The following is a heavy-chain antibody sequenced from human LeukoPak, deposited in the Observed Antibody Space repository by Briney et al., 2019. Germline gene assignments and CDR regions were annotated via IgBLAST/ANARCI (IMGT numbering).Heavy chain of an antibody. CDR3: ARALGDEPDYYYGMDV. V-gene: IGHV3-48*03. Sequence: GGSLRLSCAASGFTFSSYEMNWVRQAPGKGLEWGSCISSSGSTMYYADSVKGRFTISRENAKNSLYLQMNSLRAEDTAVYYCARALGDEPDYYYGMDVWGHGTTVTVSS. CDR1: GFTFSSYE. CDR2: ISSSGSTM. J-gene: IGHJ6*02. D-gene: IGHD3-16*01.